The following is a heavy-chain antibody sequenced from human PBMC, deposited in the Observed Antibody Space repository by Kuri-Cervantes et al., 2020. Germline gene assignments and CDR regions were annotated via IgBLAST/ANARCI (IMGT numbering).Heavy chain of an antibody. CDR3: AKEWGRWQVLDN. D-gene: IGHD3-16*01. CDR1: GFTFSTFG. CDR2: IWYDGNKK. Sequence: GGSLRLSCAASGFTFSTFGIHWVRQAPGKGLEWVADIWYDGNKKYYADSVKGRFTISRDNSKNTLYLQMNSLRAEDTAVYYCAKEWGRWQVLDNWGQGTLVTVSS. J-gene: IGHJ4*02. V-gene: IGHV3-30*02.